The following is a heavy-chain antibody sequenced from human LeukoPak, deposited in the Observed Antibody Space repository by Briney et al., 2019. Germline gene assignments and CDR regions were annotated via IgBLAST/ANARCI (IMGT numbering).Heavy chain of an antibody. J-gene: IGHJ4*02. Sequence: QSGGSLRLSCAASGFTFSRYGMHWVRQAPGKGLEWVAFIRYDGNEKYYGDSVKGRFTISRDNSKNTMYVQMNSLRDEDTAVYYCAKDVVGQQWLENYWGQGTLVTVSS. V-gene: IGHV3-30*02. CDR1: GFTFSRYG. CDR3: AKDVVGQQWLENY. D-gene: IGHD6-19*01. CDR2: IRYDGNEK.